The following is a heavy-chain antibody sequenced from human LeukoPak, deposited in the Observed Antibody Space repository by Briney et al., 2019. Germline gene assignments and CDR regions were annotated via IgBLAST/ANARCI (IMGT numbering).Heavy chain of an antibody. Sequence: GGSLRLSCAASGFTFSSYDMPWVRQATGKGLEWVSAIGTAGDTYYPGSVKGRFTISRENAKNSLYLQMNSLRAGDTAVYYCARMNGSGSYYNPLYYYYYGMDVWGQGTTVTVSS. J-gene: IGHJ6*02. CDR1: GFTFSSYD. D-gene: IGHD3-10*01. V-gene: IGHV3-13*01. CDR2: IGTAGDT. CDR3: ARMNGSGSYYNPLYYYYYGMDV.